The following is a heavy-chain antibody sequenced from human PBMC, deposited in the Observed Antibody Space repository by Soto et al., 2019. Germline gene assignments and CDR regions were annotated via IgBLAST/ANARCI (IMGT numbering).Heavy chain of an antibody. D-gene: IGHD6-13*01. CDR3: AKVDVSTAGSFDY. J-gene: IGHJ4*02. V-gene: IGHV3-23*01. Sequence: GGSLRLSCVASGFTFSRHGLSWVRQAPGKGLEWVSTINPSGDSTFYADSVKGRFTISRDNSKNTVYLQMNSLSVGDTAVYLCAKVDVSTAGSFDYWGQGALITVSS. CDR2: INPSGDST. CDR1: GFTFSRHG.